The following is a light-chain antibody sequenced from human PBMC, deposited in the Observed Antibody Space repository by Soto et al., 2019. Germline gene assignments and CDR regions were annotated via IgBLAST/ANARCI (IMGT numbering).Light chain of an antibody. Sequence: QSVLTQPPSASGSPGQSVTISCTGTSSDIGGYDYVSWYQQHPGKAPKLIIYEVTKPPSGVPDRFSGSKSGNTASLTVSGLQAEDEADYYCSSYAGSNNLVFAGGTKLTVL. CDR2: EVT. CDR1: SSDIGGYDY. J-gene: IGLJ3*02. V-gene: IGLV2-8*01. CDR3: SSYAGSNNLV.